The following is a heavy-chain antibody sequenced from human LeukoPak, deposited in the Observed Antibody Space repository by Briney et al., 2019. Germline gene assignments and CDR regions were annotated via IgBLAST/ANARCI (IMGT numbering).Heavy chain of an antibody. CDR3: ATVERPDSGYDYLVDDYYYGMDV. D-gene: IGHD5-12*01. V-gene: IGHV3-21*01. J-gene: IGHJ6*02. Sequence: GGSLRLSCAASGFTFSSYSMNWVRQAPGKGLEWVSSISSSSSYIYYADSVKGRFTISRDNAKNSLYLQMNSLRAEDTAVYYCATVERPDSGYDYLVDDYYYGMDVWGQGTTVTVSS. CDR1: GFTFSSYS. CDR2: ISSSSSYI.